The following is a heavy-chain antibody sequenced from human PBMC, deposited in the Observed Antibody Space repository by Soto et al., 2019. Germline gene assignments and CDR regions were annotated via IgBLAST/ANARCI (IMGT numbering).Heavy chain of an antibody. CDR3: ASSAGLWFGESTPFDP. CDR2: IIPIFGTA. Sequence: SVKVSCKASGGTFSSYAISWVRQAPGQGLEWMGGIIPIFGTANYAQKFQGRVTITADESTGTAYMELSSLRSEDTAVYYCASSAGLWFGESTPFDPWGQGTLVTVSS. J-gene: IGHJ5*02. V-gene: IGHV1-69*13. CDR1: GGTFSSYA. D-gene: IGHD3-10*01.